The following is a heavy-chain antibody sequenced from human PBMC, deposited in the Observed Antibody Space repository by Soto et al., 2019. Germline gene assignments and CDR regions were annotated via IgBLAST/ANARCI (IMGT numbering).Heavy chain of an antibody. V-gene: IGHV4-34*01. D-gene: IGHD3-10*01. CDR2: NNHSGST. J-gene: IGHJ4*02. Sequence: QVRLQHWGAGLLKPSETLSRTCAVYGGSLSGYSWSWIRQPPGRGLEWIGENNHSGSTNYNPSLKSRVTISVDTPKNQFSLNLTSVTAADTAVYYCAKGFGGRLYGPGSDAFDDWGQGILVTVSS. CDR1: GGSLSGYS. CDR3: AKGFGGRLYGPGSDAFDD.